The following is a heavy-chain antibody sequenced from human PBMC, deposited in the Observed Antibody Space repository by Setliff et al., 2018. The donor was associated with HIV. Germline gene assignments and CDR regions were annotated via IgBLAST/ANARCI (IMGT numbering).Heavy chain of an antibody. CDR2: MNPNSGNT. CDR1: GYTFTTYD. CDR3: AIRREVVVATTRRGLDI. V-gene: IGHV1-8*02. Sequence: ASVKVSCKASGYTFTTYDINWVRQAAGQGLGWMGWMNPNSGNTGYAQRFQGRLTMTRNTSISTAYMELNSLMSEDTAVYFCAIRREVVVATTRRGLDIWGQGTMVTVSS. J-gene: IGHJ3*02. D-gene: IGHD2-15*01.